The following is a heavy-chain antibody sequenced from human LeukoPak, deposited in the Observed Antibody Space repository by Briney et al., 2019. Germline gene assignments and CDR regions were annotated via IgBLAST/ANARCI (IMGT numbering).Heavy chain of an antibody. J-gene: IGHJ4*02. CDR2: IWYDGSNK. V-gene: IGHV3-33*06. CDR3: AKESHCSGGSCSPHFDY. Sequence: GGSLRLSCAASGFTFSSYGMHWVRQAPGNGMEWVAVIWYDGSNKYYADSVKGRFTISRDNSKNTLYLQMNSLRAEDTAVYYCAKESHCSGGSCSPHFDYWGQGTLVTVSS. D-gene: IGHD2-15*01. CDR1: GFTFSSYG.